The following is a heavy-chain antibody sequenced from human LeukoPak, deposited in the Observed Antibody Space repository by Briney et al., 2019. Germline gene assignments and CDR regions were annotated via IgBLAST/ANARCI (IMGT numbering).Heavy chain of an antibody. D-gene: IGHD3-9*01. CDR2: ISWNSGSI. Sequence: PGGSLRLSCAASGFTFYDYAMHWVRQAPGKGLEWVSGISWNSGSIGYADSVKGRFTISRDNAKNSLYLQMNSLRAEDTALYYCAKDSYYDILTGYYTLWGQGTLVTVSS. CDR3: AKDSYYDILTGYYTL. V-gene: IGHV3-9*01. CDR1: GFTFYDYA. J-gene: IGHJ4*02.